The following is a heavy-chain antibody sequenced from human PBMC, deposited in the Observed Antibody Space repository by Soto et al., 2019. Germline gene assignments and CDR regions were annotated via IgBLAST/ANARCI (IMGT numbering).Heavy chain of an antibody. J-gene: IGHJ4*02. CDR2: IYPSGRT. CDR3: ARRGTYYVDS. V-gene: IGHV4-30-2*01. Sequence: QLQLQESGSGLVKPSQTLNLTCAVSGGSINNGGYSWSWIRQPPGKGLEWTGDIYPSGRTSYNPSPKSRVTISVDRSENRFFLNVTSVTAADTAVYYCARRGTYYVDSWGQGTLVTVSS. D-gene: IGHD1-26*01. CDR1: GGSINNGGYS.